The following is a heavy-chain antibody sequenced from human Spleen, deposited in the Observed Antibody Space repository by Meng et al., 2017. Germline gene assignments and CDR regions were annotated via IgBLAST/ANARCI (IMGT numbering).Heavy chain of an antibody. D-gene: IGHD5-24*01. CDR3: ARDQNYPYGMDV. CDR1: GYNFPDYY. CDR2: IDPKNGDT. V-gene: IGHV1-2*06. Sequence: ASVKVSCKPSGYNFPDYYIHWVRQAPGQGLEWMGRIDPKNGDTHYAQKFQGRVTMTGDTSISTAYMDLSGLRSDDTAVYYCARDQNYPYGMDVWGQGTTVTVSS. J-gene: IGHJ6*02.